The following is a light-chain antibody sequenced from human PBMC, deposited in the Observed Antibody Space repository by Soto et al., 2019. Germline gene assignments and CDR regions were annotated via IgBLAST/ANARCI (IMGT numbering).Light chain of an antibody. Sequence: QSALTQPRSVSGSPGQSVTISCTGTSNDVGGYNFFSWYQQHPGKVPKLFIYDVSRRSSGVPDRFSGSKSGNTASLTISGLQAEDEADYYCSSYAGSYTLVFGGGTKLTVL. CDR3: SSYAGSYTLV. V-gene: IGLV2-11*01. CDR2: DVS. J-gene: IGLJ2*01. CDR1: SNDVGGYNF.